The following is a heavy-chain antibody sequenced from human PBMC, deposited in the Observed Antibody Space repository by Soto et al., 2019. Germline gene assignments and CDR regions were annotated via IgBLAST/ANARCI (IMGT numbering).Heavy chain of an antibody. CDR2: IIPISGTA. CDR1: GGTFSSYA. CDR3: ARSQGSSTSLEIYYYYYYGMDV. Sequence: QVQLVQSGAEVKKPGSSVKVSCKASGGTFSSYAISWVRQAPGQGLEWMVGIIPISGTAHYAQKFQGRVTITADESTSTAYMELSSLRSEDTAVYYCARSQGSSTSLEIYYYYYYGMDVWGQGTTVTVSS. V-gene: IGHV1-69*01. J-gene: IGHJ6*02. D-gene: IGHD2-2*01.